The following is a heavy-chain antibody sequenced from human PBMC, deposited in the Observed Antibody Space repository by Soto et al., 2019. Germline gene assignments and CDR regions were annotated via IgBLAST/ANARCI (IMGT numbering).Heavy chain of an antibody. J-gene: IGHJ4*02. CDR2: INSDGSST. CDR3: ARGHGDFDY. Sequence: GGPLRLSCAASGFTFSIYGMHWVRQAPGKGLVWVSRINSDGSSTSYADSVKGRFTISRDNAKNTLYLQMNSLRAEDTAVYYCARGHGDFDYWGQGTLVTVSS. V-gene: IGHV3-74*01. D-gene: IGHD4-17*01. CDR1: GFTFSIYG.